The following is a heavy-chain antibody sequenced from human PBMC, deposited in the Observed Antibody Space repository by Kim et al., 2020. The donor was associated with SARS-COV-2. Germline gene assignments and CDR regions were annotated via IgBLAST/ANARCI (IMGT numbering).Heavy chain of an antibody. Sequence: NQEGSLKSYMDSVKGRFTISRDNAKTSLFLQMNSLRADDTAVYYCATWNNWGQGTLVTVSS. J-gene: IGHJ4*02. CDR3: ATWNN. V-gene: IGHV3-7*03. CDR2: NQEGSLK. D-gene: IGHD1-1*01.